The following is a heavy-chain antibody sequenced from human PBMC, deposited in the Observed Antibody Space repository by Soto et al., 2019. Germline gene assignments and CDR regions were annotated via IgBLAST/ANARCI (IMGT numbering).Heavy chain of an antibody. CDR2: LSYDGNNI. CDR3: ARGMGGCVYYYYFGMEV. D-gene: IGHD6-19*01. J-gene: IGHJ6*02. V-gene: IGHV3-30-3*01. Sequence: CIRKATGKCLEWVAVLSYDGNNIYYADSVRGRSTIARDNSKNTLYLEMNGVRTDDTSVYSCARGMGGCVYYYYFGMEVWGPGTTVTVSS.